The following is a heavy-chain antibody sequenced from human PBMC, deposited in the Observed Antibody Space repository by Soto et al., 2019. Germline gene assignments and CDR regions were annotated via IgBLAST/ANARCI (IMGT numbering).Heavy chain of an antibody. V-gene: IGHV2-5*02. Sequence: QITLKESGPTLVKPTQTLTLTCTFSGFSLSTSGVGVGWIRQPPGKALEWLALIYWDDEKRYSPSLKSRLTITKYTSKKQLVLTMTHMDPVDTATYYCAHRFRHKLAEGYYMDVWCKGTTVTVSS. CDR3: AHRFRHKLAEGYYMDV. CDR2: IYWDDEK. CDR1: GFSLSTSGVG. J-gene: IGHJ6*03.